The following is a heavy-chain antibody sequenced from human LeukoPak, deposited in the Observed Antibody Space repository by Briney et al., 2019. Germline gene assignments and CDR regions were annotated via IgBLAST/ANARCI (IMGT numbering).Heavy chain of an antibody. J-gene: IGHJ4*02. D-gene: IGHD6-19*01. V-gene: IGHV4-4*07. CDR3: TRGQWLDVWDF. CDR2: VQDRGST. CDR1: GTSMSNSY. Sequence: SETLSLTCTVSGTSMSNSYWSWIRQLAGKGLEWIGHVQDRGSTIYNPSLGSRVTMSLDTPKNQFSLKLNSVTAADTAVYYCTRGQWLDVWDFWGQGTLVTVSS.